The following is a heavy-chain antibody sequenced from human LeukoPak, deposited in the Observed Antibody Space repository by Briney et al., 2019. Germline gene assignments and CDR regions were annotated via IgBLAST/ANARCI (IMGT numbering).Heavy chain of an antibody. V-gene: IGHV1-3*01. CDR3: ARDVWDNILTGSVFDP. CDR2: INAGNDYT. CDR1: GYTFTTYA. Sequence: ASVKVSCKASGYTFTTYAMHWVRQAPGQGLEWMGWINAGNDYTKYSQKFQGRVTITRDTSASTAYMELSSLRSEDTAVYYCARDVWDNILTGSVFDPWGQGTLVTVSS. J-gene: IGHJ5*02. D-gene: IGHD3-9*01.